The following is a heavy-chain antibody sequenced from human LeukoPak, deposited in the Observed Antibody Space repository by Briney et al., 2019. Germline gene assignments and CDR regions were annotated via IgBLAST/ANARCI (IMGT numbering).Heavy chain of an antibody. Sequence: ASVKVSCKASGYTFTSYAMHWVRQAPGQRLEWMGWINAGNGNTKYSQKFQGRVTITRDTSASTAYMELSSLRSEDTAVYYCARGALALFDYWGQGTLVTVSS. CDR3: ARGALALFDY. J-gene: IGHJ4*02. D-gene: IGHD1-1*01. CDR1: GYTFTSYA. V-gene: IGHV1-3*01. CDR2: INAGNGNT.